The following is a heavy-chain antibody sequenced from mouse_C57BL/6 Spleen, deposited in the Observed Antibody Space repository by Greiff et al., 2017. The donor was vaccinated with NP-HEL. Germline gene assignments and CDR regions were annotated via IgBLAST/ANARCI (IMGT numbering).Heavy chain of an antibody. CDR3: ARYNHYYGSPHWYFDV. D-gene: IGHD1-1*01. CDR2: IRNKANGYTT. CDR1: GFTFTDYY. Sequence: EVKVEESGGGLVQPGGSLSLSCAASGFTFTDYYMSWVRQPPGKALEWLGFIRNKANGYTTEYSASVKGRFTISRDNSQSILYLQMNALRAEDSATYYCARYNHYYGSPHWYFDVWGTGTTVTVSS. V-gene: IGHV7-3*01. J-gene: IGHJ1*03.